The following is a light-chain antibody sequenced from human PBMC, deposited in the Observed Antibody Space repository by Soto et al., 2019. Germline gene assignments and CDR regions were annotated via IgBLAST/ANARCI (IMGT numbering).Light chain of an antibody. CDR3: CSYTGSTTWV. J-gene: IGLJ3*02. Sequence: QSALTQPASVSGSPGQSITISCTGTSSDVGSYDLVSWYQQHPGKAPKLMISEVFKRPSGVSDRFSGSKSGNTASLTISGLQAEDEADYYCCSYTGSTTWVFGGGTKLTVL. CDR1: SSDVGSYDL. CDR2: EVF. V-gene: IGLV2-23*02.